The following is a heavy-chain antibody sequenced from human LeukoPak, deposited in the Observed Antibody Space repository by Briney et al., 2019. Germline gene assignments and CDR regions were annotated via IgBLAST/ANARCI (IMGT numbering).Heavy chain of an antibody. CDR3: ARVQKPLSYVY. CDR2: IYYSGST. Sequence: PSETLSLTCTVSGGSISSYYWSWIRQPPGKGLEWIGYIYYSGSTNYNPSLKSRVTISVDTSKNQFSLKLSSVTAADTAVYYCARVQKPLSYVYWGQGTLVTVSS. D-gene: IGHD2/OR15-2a*01. CDR1: GGSISSYY. J-gene: IGHJ4*02. V-gene: IGHV4-59*01.